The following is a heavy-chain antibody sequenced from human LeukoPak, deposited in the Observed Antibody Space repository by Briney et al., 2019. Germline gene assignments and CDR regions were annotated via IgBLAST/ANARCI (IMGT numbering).Heavy chain of an antibody. CDR1: GFTFSSYA. CDR2: ISGSGGST. CDR3: ANSDYYDSSGYYSWSIDY. Sequence: GGSLRLSCAASGFTFSSYAMCWGCQAPGKGLEWGPAISGSGGSTYYADSVKGRFTISRDNSKNTLYLQMNSLRAEDTAVYYCANSDYYDSSGYYSWSIDYWGQGTLVTVSS. D-gene: IGHD3-22*01. J-gene: IGHJ4*02. V-gene: IGHV3-23*01.